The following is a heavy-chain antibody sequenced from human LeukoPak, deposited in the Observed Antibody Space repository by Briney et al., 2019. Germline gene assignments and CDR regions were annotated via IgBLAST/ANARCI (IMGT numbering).Heavy chain of an antibody. CDR2: ISYDGSNK. CDR3: AKDRDSYGLFDY. V-gene: IGHV3-30*18. J-gene: IGHJ4*02. D-gene: IGHD5-18*01. Sequence: PGRSLRLSCAASGLTFSSYGMHWVRQAPGKGLEWVAVISYDGSNKYYADSVKGRFTISRDNSKNTLYLRMNSLRAEDTAVYYCAKDRDSYGLFDYWGQGTLVTVSS. CDR1: GLTFSSYG.